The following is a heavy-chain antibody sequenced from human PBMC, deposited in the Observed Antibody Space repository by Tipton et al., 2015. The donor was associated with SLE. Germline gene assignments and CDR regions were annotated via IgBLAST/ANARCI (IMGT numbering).Heavy chain of an antibody. CDR3: ARGMVTWRGAIIGVDV. D-gene: IGHD2-21*02. Sequence: TLSLTCTVSGGSISRYHWSWIRQPPGKGLEWIAYISYSGSTNYNPSLKSRVTISEDTSKNQFSLKLNSVTATDTAVYYCARGMVTWRGAIIGVDVWGQGTTVNVSS. V-gene: IGHV4-59*08. CDR1: GGSISRYH. J-gene: IGHJ6*02. CDR2: ISYSGST.